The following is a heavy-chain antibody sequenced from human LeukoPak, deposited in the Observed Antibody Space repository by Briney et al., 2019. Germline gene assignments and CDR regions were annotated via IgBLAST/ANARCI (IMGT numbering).Heavy chain of an antibody. CDR2: IYHSGST. Sequence: SETLSLTCAVSGYSISSGYYWGWIRQPSGKGLEWIGSIYHSGSTYYNPSLKSRVTISVDTSKNQFSLKLSSVTAADTAVYYXARXGRYSYGQGYFDYWGQGTLVTVSS. V-gene: IGHV4-38-2*01. CDR3: ARXGRYSYGQGYFDY. D-gene: IGHD5-18*01. CDR1: GYSISSGYY. J-gene: IGHJ4*02.